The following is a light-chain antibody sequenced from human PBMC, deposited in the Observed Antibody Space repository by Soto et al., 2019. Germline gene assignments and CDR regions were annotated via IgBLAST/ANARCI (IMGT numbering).Light chain of an antibody. CDR1: KLGDKY. J-gene: IGLJ2*01. CDR3: QAWDSSTVV. V-gene: IGLV3-1*01. Sequence: SYELTRPPSVSVSPGQTASITCSGDKLGDKYACWYRQKPGQSPVLVIYQDSKRPSGIPERFSGSNSGNTATLTISGTQAMDEADYYCQAWDSSTVVFGGGTKVTVL. CDR2: QDS.